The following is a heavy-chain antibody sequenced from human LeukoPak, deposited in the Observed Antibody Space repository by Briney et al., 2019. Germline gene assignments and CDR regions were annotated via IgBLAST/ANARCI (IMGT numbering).Heavy chain of an antibody. CDR2: IYYSGST. V-gene: IGHV4-39*01. J-gene: IGHJ3*02. CDR3: AIHRIAVVDYAFDI. CDR1: GVSISSSSYY. D-gene: IGHD6-19*01. Sequence: SETLSLTCTVSGVSISSSSYYWGWIRQPPGKGMEWLGSIYYSGSTYYNTSLKSRVTISVDTSKNQFSLKLSSVTAAYTAVYYCAIHRIAVVDYAFDIWGQGTMVTVSS.